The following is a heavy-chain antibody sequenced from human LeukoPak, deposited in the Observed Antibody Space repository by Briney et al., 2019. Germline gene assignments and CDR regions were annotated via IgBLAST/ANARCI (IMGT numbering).Heavy chain of an antibody. CDR3: ARTHYYDSSGYFY. Sequence: SETLSLTCAVYGGSFSGYYWSWIRQPPGKGLEWIGEINHSGSTNYNPSLKSRVTISVDTSKNQFSLKLSSVTAADTAVYYCARTHYYDSSGYFYWGQGTLVTVSS. CDR1: GGSFSGYY. J-gene: IGHJ4*02. D-gene: IGHD3-22*01. CDR2: INHSGST. V-gene: IGHV4-34*01.